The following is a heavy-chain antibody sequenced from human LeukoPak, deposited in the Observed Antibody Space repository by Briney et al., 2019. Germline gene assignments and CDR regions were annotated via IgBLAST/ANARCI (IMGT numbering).Heavy chain of an antibody. Sequence: ASVKVSCKASGYTFTSYYMHRVRQAPGQGLEWMGIINPSGGSTSYAQKFQGRVTMTRDTSTSTVYMELSSLRSEDTAVYYCARGGLVVVPAAMYYWFDPWGQGTLVTVSS. D-gene: IGHD2-2*01. CDR2: INPSGGST. V-gene: IGHV1-46*01. J-gene: IGHJ5*02. CDR1: GYTFTSYY. CDR3: ARGGLVVVPAAMYYWFDP.